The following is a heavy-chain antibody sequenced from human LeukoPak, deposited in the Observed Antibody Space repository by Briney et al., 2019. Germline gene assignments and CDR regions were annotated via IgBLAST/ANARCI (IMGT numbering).Heavy chain of an antibody. V-gene: IGHV1-2*02. CDR2: INPNSGGT. J-gene: IGHJ4*02. Sequence: ASVKVSCKASGYTFTGYYMHWVRQAPGQGLEWMGWINPNSGGTNYAQKFQGRVTMTRDTSTSTVYMELSSLRSEDTAVYYCARGGPRSSGWYSVSYYWGQGTLVTVSS. D-gene: IGHD6-19*01. CDR3: ARGGPRSSGWYSVSYY. CDR1: GYTFTGYY.